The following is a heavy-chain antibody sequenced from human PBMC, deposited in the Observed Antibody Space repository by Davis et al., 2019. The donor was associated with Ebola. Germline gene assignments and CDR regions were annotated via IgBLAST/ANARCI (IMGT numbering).Heavy chain of an antibody. CDR1: GFTFSSYS. CDR2: ISSSSSYI. J-gene: IGHJ5*02. CDR3: ARVAYSSSWLENWFDP. Sequence: GESLKISCAASGFTFSSYSMNWVRQAPGKGLEWVSSISSSSSYIYYADSVKGRFTISRDNAKNSLYLQMNSLRAEDTAVYYCARVAYSSSWLENWFDPWGQGTLVTVSS. V-gene: IGHV3-21*04. D-gene: IGHD6-13*01.